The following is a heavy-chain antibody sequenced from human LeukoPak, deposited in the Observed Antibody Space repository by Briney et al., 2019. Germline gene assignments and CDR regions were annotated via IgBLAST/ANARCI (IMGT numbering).Heavy chain of an antibody. V-gene: IGHV3-7*01. D-gene: IGHD3-3*01. CDR1: GFTFSSYG. CDR3: ARGHTILAY. J-gene: IGHJ4*02. Sequence: PGGSLRLSCAASGFTFSSYGMSWVRQAPGKGLEWVANIKQDGSEKYYVDSVKGRFTISRDNAKNSLYLQMNSLRAEDTAVYYCARGHTILAYWGQGTLVTVSS. CDR2: IKQDGSEK.